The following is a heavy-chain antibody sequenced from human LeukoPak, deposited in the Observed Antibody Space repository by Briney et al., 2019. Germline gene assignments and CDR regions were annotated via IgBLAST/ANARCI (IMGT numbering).Heavy chain of an antibody. J-gene: IGHJ4*02. V-gene: IGHV3-53*01. CDR3: ARRAGAYSHPYDY. CDR2: IYSGNT. D-gene: IGHD4/OR15-4a*01. CDR1: GFTFSDYY. Sequence: GGSLRLSCAASGFTFSDYYMSWIRQAPGKGLEWVSFIYSGNTHYSYSVKGRFTISIDNSKNTLYLQMNSLRAEDTAVYYCARRAGAYSHPYDYWGQGTLVTVSS.